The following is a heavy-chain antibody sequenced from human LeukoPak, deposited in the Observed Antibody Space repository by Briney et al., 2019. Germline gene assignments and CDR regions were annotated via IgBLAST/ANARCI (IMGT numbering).Heavy chain of an antibody. J-gene: IGHJ4*02. CDR3: ARALYYYDSSGYPGY. CDR2: IKQDGSEK. V-gene: IGHV3-7*03. Sequence: GGSLRLSCAASGFTFSSYWMSWVRQAPGKGLEWVANIKQDGSEKYYVDSVEGRFTISRDNAKNSLYLQMNSLRAEDTAVYYCARALYYYDSSGYPGYWGQGTLVTVSS. D-gene: IGHD3-22*01. CDR1: GFTFSSYW.